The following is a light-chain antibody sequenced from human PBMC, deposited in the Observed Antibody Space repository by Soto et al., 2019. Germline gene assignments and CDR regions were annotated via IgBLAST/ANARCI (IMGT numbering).Light chain of an antibody. Sequence: EIVLSQSPATLSLSPGESATLSWRASRSVSSYLAWYQQKHGQDPRLLIYDASNRPTDIPARFSGSGSGTDLTINISSLQPEDCAVDEGQQRSNWPLTFGQGTRLEIK. J-gene: IGKJ5*01. CDR1: RSVSSY. CDR3: QQRSNWPLT. CDR2: DAS. V-gene: IGKV3-11*01.